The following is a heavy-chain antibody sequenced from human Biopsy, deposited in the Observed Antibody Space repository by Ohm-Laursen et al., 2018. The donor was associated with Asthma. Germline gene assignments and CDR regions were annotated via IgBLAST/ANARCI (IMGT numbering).Heavy chain of an antibody. D-gene: IGHD2-2*01. CDR3: ARDGTDMNEAMPKDY. J-gene: IGHJ4*02. CDR1: GFTFSSYS. Sequence: SLRLSCAASGFTFSSYSMNWVRQAPGKGLEWVSSIGSSSSYIYYADSVKGRFTISRDNAKNSLYLQMNSLRAEDTAVYYCARDGTDMNEAMPKDYWGQGTLVTVSS. V-gene: IGHV3-21*01. CDR2: IGSSSSYI.